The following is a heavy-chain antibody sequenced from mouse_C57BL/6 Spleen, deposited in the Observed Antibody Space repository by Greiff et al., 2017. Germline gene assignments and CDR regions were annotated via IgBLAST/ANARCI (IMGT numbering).Heavy chain of an antibody. CDR1: GYTFTDYY. V-gene: IGHV1-76*01. J-gene: IGHJ3*01. Sequence: QVQLQQSGAELVRPGASVKLSCKASGYTFTDYYINWVKQRPGQGLEWIARIYPGSGNTYYNEKFKGKATLTAEKSSSTAYMQLSSLTSEDSAVYFCARGYDYDGVWFAYWGQGTLVTVSA. CDR3: ARGYDYDGVWFAY. CDR2: IYPGSGNT. D-gene: IGHD2-4*01.